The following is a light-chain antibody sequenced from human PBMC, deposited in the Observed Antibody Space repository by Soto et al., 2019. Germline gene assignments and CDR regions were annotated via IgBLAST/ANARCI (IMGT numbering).Light chain of an antibody. CDR3: QQYKSYPLT. J-gene: IGKJ4*01. Sequence: DIQMTQSPSTLSASVGDRVTITCRASQSIRSWLAWYQQKPGKAPNLLIYKASTLESGVPSRFSGSGSGTEFPLTISSVQPDDFATYYCQQYKSYPLTFGGGTKVDIK. CDR1: QSIRSW. V-gene: IGKV1-5*03. CDR2: KAS.